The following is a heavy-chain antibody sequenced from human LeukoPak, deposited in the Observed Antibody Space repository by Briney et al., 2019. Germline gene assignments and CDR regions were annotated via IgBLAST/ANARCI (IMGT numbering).Heavy chain of an antibody. CDR2: IYYSGST. CDR1: GGSISSYY. CDR3: AREVGGGYYGMDV. V-gene: IGHV4-59*12. J-gene: IGHJ6*02. D-gene: IGHD3-10*01. Sequence: PSETLSLTCTVSGGSISSYYWSWIRQPPGKGLEWIGYIYYSGSTNYNPSLKSRITIPVDTSKNQFSLKLTSVTAADTAVYYCAREVGGGYYGMDVWGRGTPVTVSS.